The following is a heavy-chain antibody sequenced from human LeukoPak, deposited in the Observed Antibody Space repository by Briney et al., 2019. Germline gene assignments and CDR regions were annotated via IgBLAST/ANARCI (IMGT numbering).Heavy chain of an antibody. Sequence: GGSLRLSCAASGFAFSDYYMSWIRQAPGKGLEWVSSISSSSTYIGYADSVKGRFTISRDNANNSLDLQMNSLRADDTAVYYCAASSGYYFLDYWGQGTLVTVSS. CDR1: GFAFSDYY. D-gene: IGHD3-22*01. V-gene: IGHV3-11*06. CDR2: ISSSSTYI. J-gene: IGHJ4*02. CDR3: AASSGYYFLDY.